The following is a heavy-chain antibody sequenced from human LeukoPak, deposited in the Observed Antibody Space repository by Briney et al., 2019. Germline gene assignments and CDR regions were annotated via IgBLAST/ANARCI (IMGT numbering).Heavy chain of an antibody. CDR3: ARLPEPYYDFWSGAPFDYYYYGMDV. D-gene: IGHD3-3*01. CDR2: IYPGDSDT. Sequence: GASLQISCKGSGYSFTSYWIGWVRQLPGKGLEWMGIIYPGDSDTRYSPSFQGQVTISADKSISTAYLQWSSLKASDTAMYYRARLPEPYYDFWSGAPFDYYYYGMDVWGQGTTVTVSS. CDR1: GYSFTSYW. V-gene: IGHV5-51*01. J-gene: IGHJ6*02.